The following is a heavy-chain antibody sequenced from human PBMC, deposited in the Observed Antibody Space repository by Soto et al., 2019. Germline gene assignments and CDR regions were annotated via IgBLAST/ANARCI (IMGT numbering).Heavy chain of an antibody. CDR3: ARLSDILEWLPNYFDY. D-gene: IGHD3-3*01. CDR2: IYYSGST. J-gene: IGHJ4*02. CDR1: GGSISSSSYY. Sequence: SETLSLTCTVSGGSISSSSYYWGWIRQPPGKGLERIGSIYYSGSTYYNPSLKSRVTISVDTSKNQFSLKLSSVTAADTAVYYCARLSDILEWLPNYFDYWGQGTLVTVSS. V-gene: IGHV4-39*01.